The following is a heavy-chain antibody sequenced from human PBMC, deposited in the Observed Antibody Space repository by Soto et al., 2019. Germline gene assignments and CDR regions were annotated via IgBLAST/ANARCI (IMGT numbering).Heavy chain of an antibody. CDR3: ARPGYCSRTDCSDFDY. J-gene: IGHJ4*02. D-gene: IGHD2-2*01. V-gene: IGHV4-59*01. Sequence: SETLSLTCTVSGGSISSYYWSWIRQPPGKGLEWIGYIYYSGSTNYNPSLKSRVTISVDTSKNQFSLKLSSVTAADTAMYYCARPGYCSRTDCSDFDYWGQGTQVIVSS. CDR2: IYYSGST. CDR1: GGSISSYY.